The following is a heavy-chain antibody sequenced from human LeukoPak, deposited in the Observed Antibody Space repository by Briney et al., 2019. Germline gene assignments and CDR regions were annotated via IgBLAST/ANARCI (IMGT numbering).Heavy chain of an antibody. CDR3: AREVVAYDSSGLSLGY. D-gene: IGHD3-22*01. J-gene: IGHJ4*02. Sequence: ASVKVSCKASGYTFTGYYMHWVRQAPGQGLEWMGWINPNSGGTNYAQKFQGRVTMTRDTSISTAYMELSRLRSDGTAVYYCAREVVAYDSSGLSLGYWGRGTLVTVSS. CDR1: GYTFTGYY. CDR2: INPNSGGT. V-gene: IGHV1-2*02.